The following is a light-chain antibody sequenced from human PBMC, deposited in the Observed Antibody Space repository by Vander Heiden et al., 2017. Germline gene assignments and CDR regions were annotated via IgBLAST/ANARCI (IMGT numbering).Light chain of an antibody. CDR1: EHISRW. V-gene: IGKV1-5*03. CDR3: QQYDRGRT. J-gene: IGKJ1*01. Sequence: DIQMTQSPSTLSASVGDRVTITCRANEHISRWLAWYQQKPGKAPKLLIYRACSLESGVPSRFSGSGSGTEFTLTISSLQPDDLATYYCQQYDRGRTFGQGTKVEVK. CDR2: RAC.